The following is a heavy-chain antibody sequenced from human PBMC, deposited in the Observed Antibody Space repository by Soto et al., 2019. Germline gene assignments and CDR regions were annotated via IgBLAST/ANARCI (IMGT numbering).Heavy chain of an antibody. V-gene: IGHV6-1*01. Sequence: SQTLSLTCAISGDRVSSNSAAWNWIRQSPSRGLEWLGRTYYRSKWYNDYAVSVKSRITINPDTSKNQFSLQLNSLTPEDTAVYYCARAGDYDSWSGDTSKYYYYGMDVLGQGTTVTVSS. CDR1: GDRVSSNSAA. J-gene: IGHJ6*02. CDR3: ARAGDYDSWSGDTSKYYYYGMDV. D-gene: IGHD3-3*01. CDR2: TYYRSKWYN.